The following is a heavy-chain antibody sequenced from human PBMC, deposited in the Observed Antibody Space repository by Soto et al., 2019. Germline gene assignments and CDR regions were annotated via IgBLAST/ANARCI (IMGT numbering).Heavy chain of an antibody. CDR1: GFTFSSYA. CDR3: AKGFQPDYYDSSGYYPEYYFDY. J-gene: IGHJ4*02. CDR2: ISGSGVST. V-gene: IGHV3-23*01. Sequence: GGSLRLSCAASGFTFSSYAMSWVRQAPGKGLEWVSAISGSGVSTYYADSVKGRFTISRDKSKNTLYLQTNGLRAEDTAVYYGAKGFQPDYYDSSGYYPEYYFDYWGQGTPVTVSS. D-gene: IGHD3-22*01.